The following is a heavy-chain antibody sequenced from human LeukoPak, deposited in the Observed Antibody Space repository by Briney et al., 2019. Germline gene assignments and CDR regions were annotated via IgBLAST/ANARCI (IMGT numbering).Heavy chain of an antibody. V-gene: IGHV3-23*01. CDR3: ATPWTAVATFHRLDY. CDR1: GFTFTSYA. D-gene: IGHD3/OR15-3a*01. J-gene: IGHJ4*02. Sequence: GGSLRLSCAASGFTFTSYAMSWVRQAPGKGLEWVSTISGGGVTTYYADSVKGRFTISRDNSKNTVYLQMNSLRAKDTAIYYCATPWTAVATFHRLDYWGQGTLVTVSS. CDR2: ISGGGVTT.